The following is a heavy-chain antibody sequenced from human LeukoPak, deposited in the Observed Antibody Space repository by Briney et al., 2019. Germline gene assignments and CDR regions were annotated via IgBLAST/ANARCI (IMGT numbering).Heavy chain of an antibody. J-gene: IGHJ4*02. CDR3: APGIAAH. V-gene: IGHV3-21*06. CDR1: GFTFSNYS. D-gene: IGHD6-25*01. CDR2: ISSSSSYI. Sequence: PGGSLRLSCVASGFTFSNYSINWVRQAPGKGLEWISFISSSSSYIYYAGSVKGRFTISRDNAKNLLYLQMNSLRAEDTAVYYCAPGIAAHWGQGTLVTVSS.